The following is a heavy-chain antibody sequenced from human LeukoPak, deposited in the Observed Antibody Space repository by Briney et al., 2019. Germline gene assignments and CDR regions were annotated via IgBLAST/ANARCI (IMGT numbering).Heavy chain of an antibody. J-gene: IGHJ5*02. CDR3: ARVVYYDSTPRWFDP. D-gene: IGHD3-22*01. V-gene: IGHV4-59*01. Sequence: PSETLSLTCIVSGGSISSYSWSWIRQHPGKGLEWIAYIYYSGSTNYNPSLKSRVTISVDTSKNQSSLKLSSVTAADTAVYYCARVVYYDSTPRWFDPWGQGTLVTVSS. CDR1: GGSISSYS. CDR2: IYYSGST.